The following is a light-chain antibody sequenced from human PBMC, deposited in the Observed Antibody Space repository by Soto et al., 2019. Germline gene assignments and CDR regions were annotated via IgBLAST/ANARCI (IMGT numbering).Light chain of an antibody. Sequence: EIVLTQSPGTLSLSPGERATLSCRASQSVSSSYLAWYQQKPGQAPRFLIYGTSSRATGIPDRFSGSGSGTDFSLTISRLEPEDFAVYYCQQRSNWPLTFGGGTKVEIK. J-gene: IGKJ4*01. CDR2: GTS. CDR3: QQRSNWPLT. CDR1: QSVSSSY. V-gene: IGKV3D-20*02.